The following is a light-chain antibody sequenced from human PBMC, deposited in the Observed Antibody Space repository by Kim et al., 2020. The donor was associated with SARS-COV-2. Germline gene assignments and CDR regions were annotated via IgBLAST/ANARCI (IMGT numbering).Light chain of an antibody. Sequence: SPGERATLSRRASQSVDSNFLAWYQHKPGQPPRLLIYDAYTRATGIPDRFSGSGSGSDFALTISRLESEDFAVYYCHQYGFSPDTFGQGTKVDIK. V-gene: IGKV3-20*01. CDR3: HQYGFSPDT. CDR1: QSVDSNF. CDR2: DAY. J-gene: IGKJ1*01.